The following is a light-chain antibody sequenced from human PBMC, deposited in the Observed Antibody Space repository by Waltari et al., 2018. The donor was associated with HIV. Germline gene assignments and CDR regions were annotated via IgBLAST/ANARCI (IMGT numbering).Light chain of an antibody. CDR1: SGSIASNY. CDR2: EDN. V-gene: IGLV6-57*01. Sequence: NFMLTQPHSVSESPGKTVTISCTRTSGSIASNYVQWYQQRPGSSPTTVIYEDNQRPSGGPGRFSGSIDRSSNSASLTISGLKTEDEADYYCQSYDSSNQGVFGGGTKLTVL. J-gene: IGLJ3*02. CDR3: QSYDSSNQGV.